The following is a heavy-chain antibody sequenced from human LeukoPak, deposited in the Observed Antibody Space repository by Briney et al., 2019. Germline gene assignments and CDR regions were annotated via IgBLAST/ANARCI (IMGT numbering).Heavy chain of an antibody. J-gene: IGHJ4*02. CDR1: GFTFSSYG. D-gene: IGHD1-1*01. V-gene: IGHV3-30*02. CDR3: ARSSTNERYYFDY. CDR2: IRYDGSNK. Sequence: PGGSLRLSCAASGFTFSSYGMHWVRQAPGKGLEWVAFIRYDGSNKYYADSVKGRFTISRDNSKNTLYLQMNSLRAEDTALYYCARSSTNERYYFDYWGQGTLVTVSS.